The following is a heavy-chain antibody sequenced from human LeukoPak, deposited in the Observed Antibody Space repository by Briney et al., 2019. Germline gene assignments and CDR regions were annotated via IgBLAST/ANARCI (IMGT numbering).Heavy chain of an antibody. V-gene: IGHV4-34*01. CDR2: INHSGST. CDR1: GGSFSGYY. D-gene: IGHD2-15*01. Sequence: PSETLSLTCAVHGGSFSGYYWSWIRQPPGKGLEWIGEINHSGSTNYNPSLKSRVTISVDTSKNQFSLKLSSVTAADTAVYYCARRGNSSCFDYWGQGTLVTVSS. CDR3: ARRGNSSCFDY. J-gene: IGHJ4*02.